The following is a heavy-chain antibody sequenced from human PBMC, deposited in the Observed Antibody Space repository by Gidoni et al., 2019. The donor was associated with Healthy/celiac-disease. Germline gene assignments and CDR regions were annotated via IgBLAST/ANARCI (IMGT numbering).Heavy chain of an antibody. CDR2: IGTSGDT. J-gene: IGHJ3*02. V-gene: IGHV3-13*01. Sequence: EVQLVESGGGLVRPGGSLRLSGAASGFPFSSYDLHWVRQATGKGLELVSAIGTSGDTYYPGAVKGGFTISRENAKNSLYLQMNSLRAGDTAVYYCAREGSSSSGDAFDIWGQGTMVTVSS. D-gene: IGHD6-6*01. CDR1: GFPFSSYD. CDR3: AREGSSSSGDAFDI.